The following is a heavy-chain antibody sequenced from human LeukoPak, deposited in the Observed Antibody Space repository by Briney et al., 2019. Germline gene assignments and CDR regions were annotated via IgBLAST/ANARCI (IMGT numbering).Heavy chain of an antibody. V-gene: IGHV4-61*02. CDR1: GGSISSGSYY. CDR2: IYTSGST. J-gene: IGHJ3*02. CDR3: AREGGTTGDAFDI. D-gene: IGHD1-1*01. Sequence: SETLSLTCTVSGGSISSGSYYWSWIRQPAGKGLEWIGRIYTSGSTNYNPSLKSRVTISVDTSKNQFSLKLSSVTAADTAVYYCAREGGTTGDAFDIWGQGTMVTVSS.